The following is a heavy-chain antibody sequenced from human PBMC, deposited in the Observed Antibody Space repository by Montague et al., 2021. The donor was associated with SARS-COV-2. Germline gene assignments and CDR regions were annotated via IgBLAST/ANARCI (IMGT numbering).Heavy chain of an antibody. Sequence: SETLSLTCTVSGGSISSSSYYWGWIRQPPGKGLEWIRSIDYSGSTYYXXXLKSRVTISVDTSKNQFSLELSSVTAADTAVYYCARDTRITMIVVVQGYGMDVWGQGTTVTVSS. D-gene: IGHD3-22*01. V-gene: IGHV4-39*07. CDR2: IDYSGST. CDR1: GGSISSSSYY. J-gene: IGHJ6*02. CDR3: ARDTRITMIVVVQGYGMDV.